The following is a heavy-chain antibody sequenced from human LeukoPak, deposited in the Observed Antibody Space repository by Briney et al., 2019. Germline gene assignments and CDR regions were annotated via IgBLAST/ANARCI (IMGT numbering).Heavy chain of an antibody. J-gene: IGHJ4*02. CDR2: ISSSGSTI. V-gene: IGHV3-48*03. CDR1: GYTFSSYE. CDR3: ARDYGGSSPFDY. Sequence: GGSLRLSCAASGYTFSSYEMNWVRQAPGKGLEWVSYISSSGSTIYYADSVKGRFTISRDNAKNSLYLQMNSLRAEDTAVYYCARDYGGSSPFDYWGQGTLVTVSS. D-gene: IGHD4-23*01.